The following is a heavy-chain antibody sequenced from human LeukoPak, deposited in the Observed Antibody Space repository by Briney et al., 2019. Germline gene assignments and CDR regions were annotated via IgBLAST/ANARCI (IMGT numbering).Heavy chain of an antibody. CDR3: ARGRTKYGIVVVVAATSFDY. CDR1: GGTFSSYA. CDR2: IIPILGIA. D-gene: IGHD2-15*01. Sequence: ASVKVSCKASGGTFSSYAISWVRQAPGQGLEWMGRIIPILGIANYAQKFQGRVTITADNSTSTAYMELSSLRSEDTAVYYCARGRTKYGIVVVVAATSFDYWGQGTLVTVSS. J-gene: IGHJ4*02. V-gene: IGHV1-69*04.